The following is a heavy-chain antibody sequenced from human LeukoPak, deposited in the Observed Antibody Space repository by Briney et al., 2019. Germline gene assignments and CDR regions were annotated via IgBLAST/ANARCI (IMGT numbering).Heavy chain of an antibody. D-gene: IGHD3-22*01. CDR3: ARLRRNSDRSDFFYYYDH. CDR2: VNTVSSYI. CDR1: GVTFSDSS. V-gene: IGHV3-21*01. Sequence: PGGSPRLSCAASGVTFSDSSMNCVREAPGEGVESVSSVNTVSSYIYYADTMRGRFTISRDNAKNSLFLQMNSLRAEDTAVYHCARLRRNSDRSDFFYYYDHWGQGTLVTVSS. J-gene: IGHJ4*02.